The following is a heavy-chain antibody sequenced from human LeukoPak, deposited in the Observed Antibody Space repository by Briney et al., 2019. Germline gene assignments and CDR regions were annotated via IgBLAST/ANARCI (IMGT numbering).Heavy chain of an antibody. CDR3: ARDLSGVTGYTYGRGIDY. Sequence: GGSLRLSCAASGFTFSSYSMNWVRQAPGKGLEWVSSISSSSTYIYYADSVKGRFTISRDNAKTSLYLQMNSLRAEDTAVYYCARDLSGVTGYTYGRGIDYWGQGTLVTVSS. J-gene: IGHJ4*02. D-gene: IGHD5-18*01. CDR2: ISSSSTYI. V-gene: IGHV3-21*01. CDR1: GFTFSSYS.